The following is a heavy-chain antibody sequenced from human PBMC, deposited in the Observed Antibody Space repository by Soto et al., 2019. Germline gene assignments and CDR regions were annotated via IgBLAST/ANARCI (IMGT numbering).Heavy chain of an antibody. J-gene: IGHJ4*02. D-gene: IGHD6-6*01. CDR1: GGSFRDYY. Sequence: SETLSLTCAVYGGSFRDYYWSWVRQPPGKGLEWIGQINHSGSTNYNPSLKSRVTISVDTSMNQFSLKLSSVTAADTAVYYCARTSRFDSWGQGTLVTVSS. V-gene: IGHV4-34*01. CDR3: ARTSRFDS. CDR2: INHSGST.